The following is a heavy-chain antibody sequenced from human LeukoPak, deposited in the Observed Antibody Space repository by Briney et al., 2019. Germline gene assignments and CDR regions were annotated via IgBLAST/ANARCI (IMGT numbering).Heavy chain of an antibody. V-gene: IGHV1-18*01. D-gene: IGHD5-18*01. CDR3: AKGASGYSYGDYMDV. Sequence: ASVKVSCKASGYIFTSFGISWVRQAPGQGLEWMGWISAYNGNTNYAQKLQGRVTMTTDTFTSTAYMELRSLRSDDTAVYYCAKGASGYSYGDYMDVWGKGTTVTVSS. CDR2: ISAYNGNT. CDR1: GYIFTSFG. J-gene: IGHJ6*03.